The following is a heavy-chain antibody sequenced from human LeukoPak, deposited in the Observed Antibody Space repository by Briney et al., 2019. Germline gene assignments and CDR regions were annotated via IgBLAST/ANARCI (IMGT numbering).Heavy chain of an antibody. CDR2: IYPTDSGT. CDR3: ATRRLIAVPGTRSYDYYYMDV. J-gene: IGHJ6*03. V-gene: IGHV5-51*06. CDR1: GYSFIDYW. Sequence: GESLKISCSGSGYSFIDYWIAWVRQMPGKGLERRRTIYPTDSGTNYSPSFQGRVSISIDKSTSTAFLQWSSLTASDTAMYYCATRRLIAVPGTRSYDYYYMDVWGKGTTVTVSS. D-gene: IGHD6-13*01.